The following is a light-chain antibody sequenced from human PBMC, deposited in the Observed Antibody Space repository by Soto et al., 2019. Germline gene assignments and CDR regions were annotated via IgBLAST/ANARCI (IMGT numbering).Light chain of an antibody. CDR2: GAS. J-gene: IGKJ1*01. Sequence: ILMGQTPAILSVSPGDRAPLCRRAGQSVSNNLPSYQQKPGQTPRLVIYGASNRAACVPVRFRVSGSGTPFTLTISSLQSEEFAVYYCVQYDAWARTVGQGTKVDIK. CDR1: QSVSNN. CDR3: VQYDAWART. V-gene: IGKV3-15*01.